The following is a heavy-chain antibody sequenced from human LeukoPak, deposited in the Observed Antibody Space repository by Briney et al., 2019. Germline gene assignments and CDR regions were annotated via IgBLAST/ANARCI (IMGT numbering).Heavy chain of an antibody. CDR2: INHSGST. J-gene: IGHJ4*02. CDR3: ARGRRVGYLAVAGWAPDY. CDR1: GGSFSGYY. Sequence: SETLSLTCAVSGGSFSGYYWSWVRQPPGKGLEWIGEINHSGSTNYNPSLKSRGTISVDTSNNQFSLKLSSVTAADTAVYYCARGRRVGYLAVAGWAPDYWGQGTLVTVSS. V-gene: IGHV4-34*01. D-gene: IGHD6-19*01.